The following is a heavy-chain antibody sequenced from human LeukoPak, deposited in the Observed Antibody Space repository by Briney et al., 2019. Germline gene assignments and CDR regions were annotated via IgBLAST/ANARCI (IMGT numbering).Heavy chain of an antibody. V-gene: IGHV4-34*01. CDR1: GGSFSVYY. J-gene: IGHJ4*02. CDR3: ARGLLYDYVWGSYRYGRSYFDY. Sequence: SETLSLTCPVYGGSFSVYYWGWVRQPPGKGREWIGEINHSGSTNYNPSLKSRVTISVDTSKNQFSLKLSSVTAADTAVYYCARGLLYDYVWGSYRYGRSYFDYWGQGTLVTVSS. CDR2: INHSGST. D-gene: IGHD3-16*02.